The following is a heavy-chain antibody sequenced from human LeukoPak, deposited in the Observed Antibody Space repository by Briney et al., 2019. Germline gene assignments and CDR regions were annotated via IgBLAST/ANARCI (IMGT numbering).Heavy chain of an antibody. Sequence: PSETLSLTCTVSGGSISSYYWSWIRQPPGKGLEWIGYIYYSGSTNYNPSLKSRVTIPVDTSKNQFSLKLSSVTAADTAVYYCARAPHSSGWLIWFDPWGQGTLVTVSS. J-gene: IGHJ5*02. V-gene: IGHV4-59*01. CDR1: GGSISSYY. CDR2: IYYSGST. CDR3: ARAPHSSGWLIWFDP. D-gene: IGHD6-19*01.